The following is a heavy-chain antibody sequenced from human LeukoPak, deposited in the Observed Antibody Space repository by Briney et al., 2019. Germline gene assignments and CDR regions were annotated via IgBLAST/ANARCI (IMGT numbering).Heavy chain of an antibody. CDR1: GFTFSNA. D-gene: IGHD3-10*01. CDR3: AREGVNDASGSYYYFDY. V-gene: IGHV3-23*01. CDR2: NSRSGGRT. J-gene: IGHJ4*02. Sequence: SGGSLRLSCAASGFTFSNAMSLVRQAPGEGVQLVSANSRSGGRTYYAGSVKGGFTIFSENYKNTLYLQMNILRAEDSAVYFCAREGVNDASGSYYYFDYWGQGTLVTVSS.